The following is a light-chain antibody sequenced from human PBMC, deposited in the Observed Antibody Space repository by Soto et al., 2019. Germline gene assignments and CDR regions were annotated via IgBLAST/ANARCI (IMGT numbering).Light chain of an antibody. CDR3: QVWDSSSDRYV. Sequence: SYELTQPPSVSVAPGKTASITCGGNNIGVKSVHWYQQKPGQAPVLVIYYDSDRPSGIPERFSGSNSGNTATLTISRVEAGDEADYLCQVWDSSSDRYVFGTGTKLTVL. J-gene: IGLJ1*01. V-gene: IGLV3-21*04. CDR1: NIGVKS. CDR2: YDS.